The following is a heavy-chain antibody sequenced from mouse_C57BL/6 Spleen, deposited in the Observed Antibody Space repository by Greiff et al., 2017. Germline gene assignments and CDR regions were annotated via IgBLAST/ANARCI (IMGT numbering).Heavy chain of an antibody. CDR1: GYTFTSYW. J-gene: IGHJ3*01. D-gene: IGHD2-2*01. Sequence: VQLQQPGTELVKPGASVKLSCKASGYTFTSYWMHWVKQRPGQGLEWIGNINPSNGGTNYNEKFKSKATLTVDKSSSTAYMQLSSLTSEDSAVYEWAREDGYDPAWFAYWGQGTLVTVSA. V-gene: IGHV1-53*01. CDR3: AREDGYDPAWFAY. CDR2: INPSNGGT.